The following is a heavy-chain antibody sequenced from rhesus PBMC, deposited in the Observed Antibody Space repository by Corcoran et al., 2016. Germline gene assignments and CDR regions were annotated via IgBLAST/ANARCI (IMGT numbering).Heavy chain of an antibody. V-gene: IGHV3-178*01. CDR2: ITNGGDRT. CDR1: GFTFRDYY. Sequence: EVQLVESGGGLAKPGGSLRLSCAASGFTFRDYYMDWGRQAPGKVLEWVSRITNGGDRTWYADSVKDRFTISRENAKNTLYLQMNSLRPGDTAVYFCTRANWGSDYWGQGVLVTVSS. J-gene: IGHJ4*01. D-gene: IGHD7-45*01. CDR3: TRANWGSDY.